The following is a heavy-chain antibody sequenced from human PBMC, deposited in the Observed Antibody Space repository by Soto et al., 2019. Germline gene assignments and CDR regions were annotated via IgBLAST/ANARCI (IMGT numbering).Heavy chain of an antibody. CDR1: GFTFSSYG. J-gene: IGHJ4*01. Sequence: GGSLRLSCEASGFTFSSYGMSWVRQAPGKGLEWVSGISGGGGTTYYADSVKGRFTISRDNSKNTLYLQVNSLRAEDTAVYYCARAFCTNGVCYYFFDYWGHGTLVTVSS. CDR3: ARAFCTNGVCYYFFDY. CDR2: ISGGGGTT. D-gene: IGHD2-8*01. V-gene: IGHV3-23*01.